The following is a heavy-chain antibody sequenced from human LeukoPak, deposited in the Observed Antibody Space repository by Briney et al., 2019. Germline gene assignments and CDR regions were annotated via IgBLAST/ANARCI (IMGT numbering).Heavy chain of an antibody. D-gene: IGHD2-15*01. Sequence: HPGGSLRLSCAASGFTFTNYAMSWVRQAPGMGLEWVSGISGSDSGTYYADSVKGRFTISRDNSRNTLYLQINSLGAEDTAVYYCARLYCSGGSCYSVDYWGQGTLVTVSS. V-gene: IGHV3-23*01. CDR2: ISGSDSGT. CDR1: GFTFTNYA. J-gene: IGHJ4*02. CDR3: ARLYCSGGSCYSVDY.